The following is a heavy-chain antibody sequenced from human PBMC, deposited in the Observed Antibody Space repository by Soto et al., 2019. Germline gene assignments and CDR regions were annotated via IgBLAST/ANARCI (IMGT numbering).Heavy chain of an antibody. CDR2: IYYSGAA. CDR3: ARGGHCTDGVCSALDY. Sequence: QVQLQESGPGLVKPSETLSLTCTVSGGSISTYYWSWIGQPPGKGLEWIGYIYYSGAARYNPSQQVRVNIPLDTSKKKFSLKLSSVTAADTAVYYCARGGHCTDGVCSALDYWGQGTLVTVSS. J-gene: IGHJ4*02. V-gene: IGHV4-59*08. D-gene: IGHD2-8*01. CDR1: GGSISTYY.